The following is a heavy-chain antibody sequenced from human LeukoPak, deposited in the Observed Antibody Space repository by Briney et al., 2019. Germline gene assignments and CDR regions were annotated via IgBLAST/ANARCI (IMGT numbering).Heavy chain of an antibody. V-gene: IGHV1-69*13. Sequence: SVKVSCKASGYTFTGYYMHWVRQAPGQGLEWMGGIIPIFGTANYAQKFQGRVTITADESTSTAYMELSSLRSEDTAVYYCARDKTYYDFWSGYYSPPGKPFYYYYMDVWGKGTTVTVSS. CDR1: GYTFTGYY. D-gene: IGHD3-3*01. J-gene: IGHJ6*03. CDR2: IIPIFGTA. CDR3: ARDKTYYDFWSGYYSPPGKPFYYYYMDV.